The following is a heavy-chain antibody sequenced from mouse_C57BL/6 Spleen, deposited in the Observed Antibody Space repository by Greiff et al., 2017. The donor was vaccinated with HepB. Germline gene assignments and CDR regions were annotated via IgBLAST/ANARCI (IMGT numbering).Heavy chain of an antibody. Sequence: QVQLKESGAELARPGALVKMSCKASGYTFTSYTMHWVKQRPGQGLEWIGYINPSSGYTKYNQKFKDKATLTADKSSSTAYMQLSSLTSEDSAVYYCAREGFAYWGQGTLVTVSA. CDR3: AREGFAY. J-gene: IGHJ3*01. CDR1: GYTFTSYT. V-gene: IGHV1-4*01. CDR2: INPSSGYT.